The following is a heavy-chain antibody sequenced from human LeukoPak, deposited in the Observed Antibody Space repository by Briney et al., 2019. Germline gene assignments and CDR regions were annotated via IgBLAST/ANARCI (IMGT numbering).Heavy chain of an antibody. Sequence: GGSLRLSCAASGFTFSSYSMNWVRQAPGKGLEWVSSISSSSSYIYSADSVKGRFTISRDNAKNSLYLQMNSLRAEDTAVYYCARGREGGYCSSTSCRSPWDMDVWGKGTTVTVSS. CDR3: ARGREGGYCSSTSCRSPWDMDV. CDR2: ISSSSSYI. D-gene: IGHD2-2*01. CDR1: GFTFSSYS. V-gene: IGHV3-21*01. J-gene: IGHJ6*03.